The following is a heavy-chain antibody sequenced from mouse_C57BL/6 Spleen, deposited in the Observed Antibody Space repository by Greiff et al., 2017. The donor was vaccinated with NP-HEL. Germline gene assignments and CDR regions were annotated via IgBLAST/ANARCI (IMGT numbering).Heavy chain of an antibody. CDR3: ASGRYSNYGGYFDV. J-gene: IGHJ1*03. D-gene: IGHD2-5*01. V-gene: IGHV1-64*01. CDR1: GYTFTSYW. CDR2: IHPNSGST. Sequence: QVQLQQSGAELVKPGASVKLSCKASGYTFTSYWMHWVKQRPGQGLEWIGMIHPNSGSTNYNEKFKSKATLTVDKSSSTAYMQLSSLTSEDSAVYYCASGRYSNYGGYFDVWGTGTTVTVSS.